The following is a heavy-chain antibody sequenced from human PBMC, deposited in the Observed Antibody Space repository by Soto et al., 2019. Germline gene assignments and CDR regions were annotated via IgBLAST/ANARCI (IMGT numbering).Heavy chain of an antibody. Sequence: GGSLRLSCAASGFTFNNYAMSWVRQAPGKGLEWVSAISGGGGSTYYADSVKGRFTISRDNSKNTLYLQMNSLGAEDTAVYYCAAPQRNTWNYYFDYWGQGTLVTVSS. CDR3: AAPQRNTWNYYFDY. D-gene: IGHD1-1*01. J-gene: IGHJ4*02. V-gene: IGHV3-23*01. CDR2: ISGGGGST. CDR1: GFTFNNYA.